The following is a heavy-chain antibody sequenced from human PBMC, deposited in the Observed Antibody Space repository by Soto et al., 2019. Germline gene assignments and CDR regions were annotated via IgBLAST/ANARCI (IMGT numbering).Heavy chain of an antibody. CDR1: GGSISSGDYY. CDR2: IYYSGST. CDR3: ARHPTFGRVPIDY. J-gene: IGHJ4*02. Sequence: SETLSLTCTVSGGSISSGDYYWGWIRQPPGKGLEWIGYIYYSGSTNYNPSLKSRVTISVDTSKNQFSLKLSSVTAADTAVYYCARHPTFGRVPIDYWGQGTLVTVSS. V-gene: IGHV4-61*05. D-gene: IGHD3-16*01.